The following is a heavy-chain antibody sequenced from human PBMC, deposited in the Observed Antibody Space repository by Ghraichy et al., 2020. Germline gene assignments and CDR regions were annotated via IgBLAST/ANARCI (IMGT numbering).Heavy chain of an antibody. V-gene: IGHV3-21*01. CDR3: ARDREQQLGDY. CDR1: GFTFSSYS. D-gene: IGHD6-13*01. J-gene: IGHJ4*02. Sequence: ETLSLTCAASGFTFSSYSMNWVRQAPGKGLEWVSSISSSSSYIYYADSVKGRFTISRDNAKNSLYLQMNSLRAEDTAVYYCARDREQQLGDYWGQGTLVTVSS. CDR2: ISSSSSYI.